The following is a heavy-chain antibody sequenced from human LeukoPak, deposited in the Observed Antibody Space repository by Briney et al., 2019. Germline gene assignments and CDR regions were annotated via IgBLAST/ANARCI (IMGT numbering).Heavy chain of an antibody. CDR1: GFDLSTYE. CDR2: ITISGHTK. V-gene: IGHV3-48*03. CDR3: ARGDPHADL. Sequence: GGSLRLSCAASGFDLSTYEMNWVRQAPGKGLEWIADITISGHTKNYADSVKGRFTLSRDNARTSLYLQMNSLRVEDTGVYYCARGDPHADLWGQGTLVTVSS. J-gene: IGHJ5*02.